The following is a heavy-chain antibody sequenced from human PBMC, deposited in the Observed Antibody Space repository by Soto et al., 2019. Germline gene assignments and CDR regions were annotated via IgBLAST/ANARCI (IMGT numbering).Heavy chain of an antibody. CDR2: IKQDGSEK. CDR3: ARVDYGDLRPPWDYYYYMDV. D-gene: IGHD4-17*01. V-gene: IGHV3-7*01. Sequence: SLRLSCAASGFTFSSYWMSWVRQAPGKGLEWVANIKQDGSEKYYVDSVKGRFTISRDNAKNSLYLQMNSLRAEDTAVYYCARVDYGDLRPPWDYYYYMDVWGKGTTVTVS. CDR1: GFTFSSYW. J-gene: IGHJ6*03.